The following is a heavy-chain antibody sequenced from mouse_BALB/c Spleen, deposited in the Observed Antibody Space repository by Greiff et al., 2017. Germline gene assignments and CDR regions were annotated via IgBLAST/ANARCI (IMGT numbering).Heavy chain of an antibody. V-gene: IGHV5-6*01. Sequence: EVQRVESGGDLVKPGGSLKLSCAASGFTFSSYGMSWVRQTPDKRLEWVATISSGGSYTYYPDSVKGRFTISRDNAKNTLYLQMSSLKSEDTAMYYCAKSYYYGSSWFAYWGQGTLVTVSA. CDR3: AKSYYYGSSWFAY. CDR2: ISSGGSYT. J-gene: IGHJ3*01. CDR1: GFTFSSYG. D-gene: IGHD1-1*01.